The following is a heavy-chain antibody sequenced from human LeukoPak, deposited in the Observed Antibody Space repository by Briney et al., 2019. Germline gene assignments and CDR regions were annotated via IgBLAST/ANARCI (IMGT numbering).Heavy chain of an antibody. CDR2: IMPLFGTA. J-gene: IGHJ5*02. CDR1: GGTFNNSA. Sequence: SVKLSCTTSGGTFNNSAISWVRQAPGQGLEWLGGIMPLFGTAGYAQKFQGRVTITKDESTRTVYLELTSLTSDDPAVYCCARHVHGDYGSGWFDPWGQGTLVSVSS. D-gene: IGHD4-17*01. CDR3: ARHVHGDYGSGWFDP. V-gene: IGHV1-69*05.